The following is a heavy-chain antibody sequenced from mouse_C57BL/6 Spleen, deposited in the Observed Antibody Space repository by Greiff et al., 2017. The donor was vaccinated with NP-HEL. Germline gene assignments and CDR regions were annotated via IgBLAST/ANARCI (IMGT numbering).Heavy chain of an antibody. J-gene: IGHJ2*01. CDR2: ILPGSGST. CDR1: GYTFTGYW. D-gene: IGHD1-1*01. Sequence: VQLQQSGAELMKPGASVKLSCKATGYTFTGYWIEWVKQRPGHGLEWIGEILPGSGSTNYNEKFKGKATFTADTSSNTAYMQLSSLTTEDSAIYYCASRGGNYYGSSYGDYWGQGTTLTVSS. CDR3: ASRGGNYYGSSYGDY. V-gene: IGHV1-9*01.